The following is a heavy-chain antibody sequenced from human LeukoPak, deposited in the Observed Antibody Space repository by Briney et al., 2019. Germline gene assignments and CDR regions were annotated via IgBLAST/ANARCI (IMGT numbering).Heavy chain of an antibody. CDR2: ISSSGSTI. CDR1: GFTFSDYY. J-gene: IGHJ6*03. V-gene: IGHV3-11*04. CDR3: ARDKATRTADWYYYYYMDV. D-gene: IGHD3-9*01. Sequence: GGSLRLSCAASGFTFSDYYMSWIRQAPGKGLEWVSYISSSGSTIYYADSVKGRFTISRDNAKNSLYLQMNSLRAEDTAVYYCARDKATRTADWYYYYYMDVWGKGTTVTVSS.